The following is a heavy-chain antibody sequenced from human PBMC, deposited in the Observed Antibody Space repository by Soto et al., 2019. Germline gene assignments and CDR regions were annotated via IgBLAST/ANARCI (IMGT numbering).Heavy chain of an antibody. D-gene: IGHD3-3*01. J-gene: IGHJ6*02. CDR2: IYYSGST. CDR1: CGSISSGGYY. CDR3: ARDRRGLHYDFWSGLDV. V-gene: IGHV4-31*03. Sequence: PSETLSLTCTVSCGSISSGGYYWSWIRQHPGKGLEWIGYIYYSGSTYYNPSLKSRVTISVDTSKNQFSLKLSSVTAADTAVYYCARDRRGLHYDFWSGLDVWGQGTTVTV.